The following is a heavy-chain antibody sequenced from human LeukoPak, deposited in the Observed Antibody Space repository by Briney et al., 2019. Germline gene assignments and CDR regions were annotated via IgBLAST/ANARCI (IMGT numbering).Heavy chain of an antibody. CDR3: ARQLGIAVAGTGPIDY. Sequence: PSETLSLTCTVSGGSISSSSYYWGWIRQPPGKGLEWIGSIYYSGSTYYNPSLKSRVTISVDTSKNQFSLKPSSVTAADTAMYYCARQLGIAVAGTGPIDYWGQGTLVTVSS. D-gene: IGHD6-19*01. CDR2: IYYSGST. V-gene: IGHV4-39*01. CDR1: GGSISSSSYY. J-gene: IGHJ4*02.